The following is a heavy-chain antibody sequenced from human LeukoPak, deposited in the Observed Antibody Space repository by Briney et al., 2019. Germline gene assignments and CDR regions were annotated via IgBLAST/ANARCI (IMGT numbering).Heavy chain of an antibody. CDR1: GGSISSYY. V-gene: IGHV4-59*01. J-gene: IGHJ6*03. D-gene: IGHD3-10*01. CDR3: ARVQKVLQEGYYYYMDV. Sequence: SETLSLTCTVSGGSISSYYWSWIRQPPGKGLEWIGYIYYSGSTNYNPSLKRRVTISVDTSKNQFSLKLSSVTAADTAVYYCARVQKVLQEGYYYYMDVWGKGTTVTVSS. CDR2: IYYSGST.